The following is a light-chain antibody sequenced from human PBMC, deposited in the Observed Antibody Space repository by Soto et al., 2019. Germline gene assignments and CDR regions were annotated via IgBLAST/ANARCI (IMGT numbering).Light chain of an antibody. CDR1: SSDVGSYNL. CDR2: EGS. V-gene: IGLV2-23*03. Sequence: QSVLTQPASVSGSPGQSITISCTGTSSDVGSYNLVSWYQQHPGKAPKLMIYEGSKRPSGVSNRFSGSKSGNTASLTISGLQAEAESDYYYCSYVGNSPFVVFGGGTKLTVL. J-gene: IGLJ3*02. CDR3: CSYVGNSPFVV.